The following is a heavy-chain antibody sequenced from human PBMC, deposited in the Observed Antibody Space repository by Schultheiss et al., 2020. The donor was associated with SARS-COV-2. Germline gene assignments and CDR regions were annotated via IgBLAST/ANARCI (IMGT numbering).Heavy chain of an antibody. V-gene: IGHV5-51*01. D-gene: IGHD2-15*01. J-gene: IGHJ4*02. CDR1: GYNFNSYW. Sequence: GESLKISCKGSGYNFNSYWIVWVRQMPGKGLEWMGIIYPGDSDTIYSPSFQGQVTISADKSISTAYLQWSSLKASDTAMYYCARLCSGGSCYCDYWGQGTLVTVSS. CDR2: IYPGDSDT. CDR3: ARLCSGGSCYCDY.